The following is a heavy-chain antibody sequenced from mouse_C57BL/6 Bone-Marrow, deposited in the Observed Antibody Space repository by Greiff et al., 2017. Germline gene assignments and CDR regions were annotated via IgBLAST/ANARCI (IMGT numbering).Heavy chain of an antibody. D-gene: IGHD3-1*01. J-gene: IGHJ2*01. CDR3: AIPRSYFDY. Sequence: LQESGADLVRPGSSVKLSCKDSYFAFMASAMHWVKQRPGHGLEWIGSFTMYSDATEYSENFKGQATLTANTTSRTAYMELSSLTSEDSAVXCCAIPRSYFDYRGQGTTLTVSS. CDR1: YFAFMASA. CDR2: FTMYSDAT. V-gene: IGHV1-49*01.